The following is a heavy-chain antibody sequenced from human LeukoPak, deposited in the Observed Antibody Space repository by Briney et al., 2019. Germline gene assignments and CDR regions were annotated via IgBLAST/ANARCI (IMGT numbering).Heavy chain of an antibody. Sequence: GESLQISCKGSGFRFANSWIGWVRPVSGKGLEWMGTIYPDDPDTRYSPSFQGQVTISGDKSSSTVYLQWNSLKASDTAMYFCAKKRSSGYYDSGGYAIDAFDVWGQGTMVTVSS. D-gene: IGHD3-22*01. V-gene: IGHV5-51*01. CDR2: IYPDDPDT. J-gene: IGHJ3*01. CDR3: AKKRSSGYYDSGGYAIDAFDV. CDR1: GFRFANSW.